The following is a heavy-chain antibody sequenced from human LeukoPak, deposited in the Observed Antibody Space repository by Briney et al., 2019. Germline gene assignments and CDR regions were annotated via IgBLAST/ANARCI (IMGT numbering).Heavy chain of an antibody. D-gene: IGHD2-15*01. CDR2: INPSGGST. Sequence: GASVKVSCKASGYTFTSYYMHWVRQAPGQGLEWMGIINPSGGSTSYAQKFQGRVTMTRDTSTSTVYMELSSMSSEDTAVYYCARSGIVVGVAATPYWFDPWGQGTLVTVSS. V-gene: IGHV1-46*01. J-gene: IGHJ5*02. CDR1: GYTFTSYY. CDR3: ARSGIVVGVAATPYWFDP.